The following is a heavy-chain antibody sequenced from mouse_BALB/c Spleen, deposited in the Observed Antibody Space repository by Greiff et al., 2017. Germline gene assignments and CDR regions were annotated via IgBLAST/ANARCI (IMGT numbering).Heavy chain of an antibody. CDR1: GYTFSSYW. CDR2: ILPGSGST. V-gene: IGHV1-9*01. D-gene: IGHD1-1*01. CDR3: ARRTVAYAMDY. Sequence: VQLQQSGAELMKPGASVKISCKATGYTFSSYWIEWVKQRPGHGLEWIGEILPGSGSTNYNEKFKGKATFTADTSSNTAYMQLSSLTSEDSAVYYCARRTVAYAMDYWGQGTSVTVSS. J-gene: IGHJ4*01.